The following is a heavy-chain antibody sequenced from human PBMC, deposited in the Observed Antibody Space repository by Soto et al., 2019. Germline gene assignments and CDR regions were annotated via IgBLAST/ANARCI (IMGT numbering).Heavy chain of an antibody. J-gene: IGHJ5*02. CDR1: GGSISSGGYS. CDR3: ARVGMVRGVIITNPQFDP. V-gene: IGHV4-30-2*01. Sequence: ASETLSLTCAVSGGSISSGGYSWSRIRQPPGKGLEWIGYIYHSGSTYYNPSLKSRVTISVDRSKNQFSLKLSSVTAADTAVYYCARVGMVRGVIITNPQFDPWGQGTLVTVSS. CDR2: IYHSGST. D-gene: IGHD3-10*01.